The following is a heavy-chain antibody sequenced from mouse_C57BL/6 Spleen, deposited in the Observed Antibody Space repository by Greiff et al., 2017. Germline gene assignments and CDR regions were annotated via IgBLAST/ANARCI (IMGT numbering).Heavy chain of an antibody. V-gene: IGHV1-74*01. CDR2: IHPSDSDT. D-gene: IGHD2-5*01. J-gene: IGHJ1*03. CDR1: GYTFTSYW. Sequence: VQLQQPGAELVKPGASVKVSCKASGYTFTSYWMHWVKQRPGQGLEWIGSIHPSDSDTNYNQKFKGKATLTVDKSSSTAYMQLSSLTSEDSAVYYCAIAHYYSNYWYFGVWGTGATVTVSS. CDR3: AIAHYYSNYWYFGV.